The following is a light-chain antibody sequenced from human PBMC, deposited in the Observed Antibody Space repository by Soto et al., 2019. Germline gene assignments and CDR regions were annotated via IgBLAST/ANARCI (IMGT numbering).Light chain of an antibody. CDR1: QKVSGSY. Sequence: EIVLTQSPGTLSLSPGERATLSCRASQKVSGSYLAWDQQNPGQAGQGPRLLIYDASRRASGIPDRFSGSGSGADFTLMISRLEPEDFAVYYCQQYGSPPYTFGQGTKVEIK. J-gene: IGKJ2*01. CDR3: QQYGSPPYT. V-gene: IGKV3-20*01. CDR2: DAS.